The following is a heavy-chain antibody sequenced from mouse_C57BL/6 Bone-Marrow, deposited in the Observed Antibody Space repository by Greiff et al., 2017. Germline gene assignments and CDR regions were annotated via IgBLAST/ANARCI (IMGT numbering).Heavy chain of an antibody. Sequence: QVHVKQPGAELVKPGASVKLSCKASGYTFTSYWMHWVKQRPGQGLEWIGMIHPNSGSTNYNEKFKSKATLTVDKSSSTAYMQLSSLTSEDSAVYYCARGTCYYAMDYWGQGTSVTVSS. V-gene: IGHV1-64*01. J-gene: IGHJ4*01. CDR1: GYTFTSYW. D-gene: IGHD3-3*01. CDR2: IHPNSGST. CDR3: ARGTCYYAMDY.